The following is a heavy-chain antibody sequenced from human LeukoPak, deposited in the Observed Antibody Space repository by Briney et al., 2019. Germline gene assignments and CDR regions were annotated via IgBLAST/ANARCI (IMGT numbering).Heavy chain of an antibody. CDR2: ITNSGGGT. CDR1: GFTSSGYF. V-gene: IGHV3-23*01. D-gene: IGHD2-15*01. J-gene: IGHJ5*02. Sequence: GGSLRLSCAASGFTSSGYFMSWVRQAPGKGLEWVSAITNSGGGTSYADPVKGRFTISRDNSKSTLYLQMNSLTAEDTAVYFCAKEGSGGRDRVDRWGQGALVTVSS. CDR3: AKEGSGGRDRVDR.